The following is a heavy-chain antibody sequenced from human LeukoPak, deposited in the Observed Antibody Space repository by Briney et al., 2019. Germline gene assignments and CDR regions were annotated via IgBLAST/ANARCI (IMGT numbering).Heavy chain of an antibody. J-gene: IGHJ4*02. CDR2: IFHTGDV. Sequence: SETLSLTCTVSGYSINSGYFWGWVRQPPGKGPEWIGSIFHTGDVYYNPSLRSRVTLSIDTSRNQVSLKVTSVTAADTALYYCARVAASTSIDSWGQGTLVTVSS. D-gene: IGHD2-15*01. CDR3: ARVAASTSIDS. V-gene: IGHV4-38-2*02. CDR1: GYSINSGYF.